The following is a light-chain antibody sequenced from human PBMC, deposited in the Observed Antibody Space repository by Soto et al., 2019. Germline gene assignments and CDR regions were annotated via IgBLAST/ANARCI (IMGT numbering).Light chain of an antibody. CDR2: DVS. CDR3: SSYTSSSTLEV. Sequence: QSVLTQPASVSGSPGQSITIYCTGTSSDVGGYNYVSWYQQHPGKAPKLMIYDVSNRPSGVSNRFSGSKSGNTASLTISGLQAEDEADYYCSSYTSSSTLEVFGGGTQLTVL. CDR1: SSDVGGYNY. J-gene: IGLJ2*01. V-gene: IGLV2-14*01.